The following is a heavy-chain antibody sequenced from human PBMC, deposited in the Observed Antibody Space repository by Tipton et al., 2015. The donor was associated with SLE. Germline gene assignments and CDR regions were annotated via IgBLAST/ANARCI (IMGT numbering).Heavy chain of an antibody. Sequence: TLSLTCTVSGDSISTTSYYWSWIRQPPGKGLEWIGFIYYAGSTYYNWSLKSRVSISLDTSKNQFSLKLNSVTAADTAVYYCARVRILAAFDIWGQGKMVTVSS. CDR2: IYYAGST. D-gene: IGHD2-15*01. J-gene: IGHJ3*02. CDR1: GDSISTTSYY. CDR3: ARVRILAAFDI. V-gene: IGHV4-31*03.